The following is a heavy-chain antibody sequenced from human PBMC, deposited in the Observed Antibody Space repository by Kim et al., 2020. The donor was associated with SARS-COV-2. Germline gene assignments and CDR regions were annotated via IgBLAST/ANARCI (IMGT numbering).Heavy chain of an antibody. D-gene: IGHD3-10*02. J-gene: IGHJ5*02. Sequence: GESLKISCATSGYIFTSYWIAWVRQMPGKGLEWMGSIYPGDSETRYSPSFQGQVTTSADKSTTTAYLRWNNLKASDTAIYYCAKGTTMLRSRFAPWGQGTLVTVSS. V-gene: IGHV5-51*01. CDR1: GYIFTSYW. CDR3: AKGTTMLRSRFAP. CDR2: IYPGDSET.